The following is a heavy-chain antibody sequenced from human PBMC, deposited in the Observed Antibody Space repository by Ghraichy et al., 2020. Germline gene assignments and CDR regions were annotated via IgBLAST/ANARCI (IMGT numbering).Heavy chain of an antibody. CDR2: ISHTGNT. Sequence: GSLRLSCTVSGGSMRSQFWSWIRQPPGKGLEWIGYISHTGNTNYSPSLGGRATISLDTSKNQFSLRLTSVNAEDTAIYYCARRGRGYSLYYYGLDVWGPGTTVTVSS. CDR1: GGSMRSQF. V-gene: IGHV4-59*08. CDR3: ARRGRGYSLYYYGLDV. J-gene: IGHJ6*02. D-gene: IGHD5-18*01.